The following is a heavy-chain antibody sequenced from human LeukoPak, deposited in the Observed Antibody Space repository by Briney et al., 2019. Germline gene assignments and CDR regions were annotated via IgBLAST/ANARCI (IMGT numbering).Heavy chain of an antibody. D-gene: IGHD6-13*01. CDR2: IKGSGGNT. Sequence: VGALRHSCASTGLMFIHYPMRGLRPPPSKGLDGVSGIKGSGGNTYYADSVKGRLTISRDNPNNTLYLHMNNLTDKDRAVYVFPKDGYSSSWYYFDYWGQGTLVTVSS. J-gene: IGHJ4*02. CDR3: PKDGYSSSWYYFDY. CDR1: GLMFIHYP. V-gene: IGHV3-23*01.